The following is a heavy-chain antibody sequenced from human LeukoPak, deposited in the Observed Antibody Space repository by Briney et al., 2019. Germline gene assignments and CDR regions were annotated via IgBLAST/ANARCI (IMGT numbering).Heavy chain of an antibody. D-gene: IGHD2-2*01. CDR1: GYTFTSYY. CDR3: ARDKYPLPSSGYCSSTSCSHGVLPSDY. J-gene: IGHJ4*02. CDR2: INPSGGST. V-gene: IGHV1-46*01. Sequence: GASVKVSCKASGYTFTSYYMHWVRQAPGQGLEWRGIINPSGGSTSYAQKFQGRVTMTRDTSTSTVYMELSSLKSEDTAVYYCARDKYPLPSSGYCSSTSCSHGVLPSDYWGQGTLVTVSS.